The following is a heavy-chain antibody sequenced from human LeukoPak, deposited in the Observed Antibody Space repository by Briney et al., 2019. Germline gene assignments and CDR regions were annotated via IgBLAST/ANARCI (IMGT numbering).Heavy chain of an antibody. CDR1: GFTFDDYA. D-gene: IGHD3-22*01. CDR3: AKASAMIVVVSKHFDY. V-gene: IGHV3-23*01. CDR2: ISGSGGST. Sequence: PGGSLRLSCAASGFTFDDYAMSWVRQAPGKGLEWVSAISGSGGSTYYADSVKGRFTISRDNSKNTLYLQMSSLRAEDTAVYYCAKASAMIVVVSKHFDYWGQGTLVTVSS. J-gene: IGHJ4*02.